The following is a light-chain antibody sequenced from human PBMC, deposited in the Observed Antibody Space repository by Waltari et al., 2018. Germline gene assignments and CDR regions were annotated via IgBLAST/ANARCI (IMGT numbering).Light chain of an antibody. Sequence: QSVLTQPPLASGTPGQRVTISCSGSSPKLGTHYIYWHLKLPGTAPKLLIYRNNQRPSGVPDRFSGSRSGTSASLAISGLRSEDEANYYCATWDDSLSGRVFGGGAKLTVL. CDR3: ATWDDSLSGRV. CDR1: SPKLGTHY. J-gene: IGLJ3*02. V-gene: IGLV1-47*01. CDR2: RNN.